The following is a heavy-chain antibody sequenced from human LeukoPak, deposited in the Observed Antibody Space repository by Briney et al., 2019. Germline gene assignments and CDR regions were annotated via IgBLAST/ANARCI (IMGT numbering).Heavy chain of an antibody. J-gene: IGHJ5*02. Sequence: ASQTLSLTCTVSGASITSRYYYWSWLRQSPGKGLEWIGYIYYSGTTYYSPSLKSRLTISLATSKNRLSLKLTSVTAADTAIYYCARDNDDGDYVGWFDPWGQGTLVTVSS. CDR1: GASITSRYYY. CDR3: ARDNDDGDYVGWFDP. D-gene: IGHD4-17*01. V-gene: IGHV4-30-4*01. CDR2: IYYSGTT.